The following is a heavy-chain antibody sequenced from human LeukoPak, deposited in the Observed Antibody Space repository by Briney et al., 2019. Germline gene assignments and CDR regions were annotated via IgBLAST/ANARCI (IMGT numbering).Heavy chain of an antibody. CDR2: ISGSGGTT. V-gene: IGHV3-23*01. D-gene: IGHD4-17*01. J-gene: IGHJ4*02. CDR3: AKDSVETTVTIFDY. CDR1: GFTFSSYA. Sequence: PGWSLRLSCAASGFTFSSYAMSWVRQAPGKGLEWVSAISGSGGTTYYADSVKGRFAISRDNSKNTLYLQMNSLRAEDTAVYYCAKDSVETTVTIFDYWGQGTLVTVSS.